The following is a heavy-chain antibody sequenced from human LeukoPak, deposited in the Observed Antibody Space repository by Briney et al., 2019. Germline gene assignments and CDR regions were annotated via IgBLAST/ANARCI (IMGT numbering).Heavy chain of an antibody. V-gene: IGHV3-23*01. CDR2: ISGSGDST. J-gene: IGHJ5*02. CDR3: AKDRRRLWFGGLLVGYNWFDP. Sequence: PGGSLRLSCAASGFTFNSYAMSWVRQAPGKGLEWVSGISGSGDSTYYAASVEGRFTISRDYSRNTLDLQINSLRAEDTAVYYCAKDRRRLWFGGLLVGYNWFDPWGQGTLVTVSS. D-gene: IGHD3-10*01. CDR1: GFTFNSYA.